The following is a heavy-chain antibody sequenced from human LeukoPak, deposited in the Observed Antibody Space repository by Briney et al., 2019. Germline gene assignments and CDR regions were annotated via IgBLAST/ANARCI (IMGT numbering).Heavy chain of an antibody. D-gene: IGHD3-16*01. V-gene: IGHV1-2*02. Sequence: ASVKVSCKASGYTFTGYYMHWVRQAPGQGLEWMGWINPNNGDTNYAQKFQGRVTMTRDTSISTAYMELSRLRSDDTAVYYCARDRGRAMGVDYWGQGPLVTVSS. CDR2: INPNNGDT. CDR3: ARDRGRAMGVDY. J-gene: IGHJ4*02. CDR1: GYTFTGYY.